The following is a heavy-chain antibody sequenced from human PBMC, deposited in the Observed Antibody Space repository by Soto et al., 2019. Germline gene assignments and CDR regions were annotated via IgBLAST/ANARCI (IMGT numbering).Heavy chain of an antibody. J-gene: IGHJ3*02. CDR2: ISSSSSTI. CDR3: ASDHDSSGWYDAFDI. Sequence: EVQLVESGGGLVQPGGSLRLSCAASGFTFSSYSMNWVRQAPGKGLEWVSYISSSSSTIYYADSGKGRFTISRDNAKNSLYLQMNSLRDEDTAVYYCASDHDSSGWYDAFDIWGQGTMVTVSS. V-gene: IGHV3-48*02. D-gene: IGHD6-19*01. CDR1: GFTFSSYS.